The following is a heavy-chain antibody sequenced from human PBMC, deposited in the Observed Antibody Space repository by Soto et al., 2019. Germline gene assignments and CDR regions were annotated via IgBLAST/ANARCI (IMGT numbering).Heavy chain of an antibody. J-gene: IGHJ3*02. D-gene: IGHD3-22*01. Sequence: EVQLLESGGGLVQPGGSLRLSCAASGFTFSSYAMSWVRQAPGKGLEWVSAISGSGGSTYYADSVKGRFTISRDNSKNTLYLQMNSLRAEDTAVYYCAKDYYDSSGYYYPGAFDIWGRGTMVTVSS. V-gene: IGHV3-23*01. CDR2: ISGSGGST. CDR3: AKDYYDSSGYYYPGAFDI. CDR1: GFTFSSYA.